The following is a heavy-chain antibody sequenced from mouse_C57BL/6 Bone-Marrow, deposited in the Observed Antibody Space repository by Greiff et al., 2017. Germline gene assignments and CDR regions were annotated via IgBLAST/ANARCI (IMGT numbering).Heavy chain of an antibody. CDR3: AIEKLYYYGSVFGY. V-gene: IGHV1-74*01. Sequence: QVQLKQPGAELVKPGASVKVSCKASGYTFTSYWMHWVKQRPGQGLEWIGRIHPSDSDTNYNQKFKGKATLTVDKSSSTAYMQLSSLTSEDSAVYYCAIEKLYYYGSVFGYWGRGTTLTGSS. CDR1: GYTFTSYW. CDR2: IHPSDSDT. D-gene: IGHD1-1*01. J-gene: IGHJ2*01.